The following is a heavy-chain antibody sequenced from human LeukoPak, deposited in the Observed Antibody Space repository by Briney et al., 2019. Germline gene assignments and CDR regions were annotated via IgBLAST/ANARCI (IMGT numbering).Heavy chain of an antibody. D-gene: IGHD3-22*01. CDR1: GGSISSSSYY. V-gene: IGHV4-39*01. CDR3: ARIITMIVVVHDAFDI. Sequence: SETLSLTCTVSGGSISSSSYYWGWIRQPPGKGREWIGSIYYSGSTYYNPSLKSRVTISVDTSKNQFSLKLSSVTAADTAVYYCARIITMIVVVHDAFDIWGQGTMVTVP. CDR2: IYYSGST. J-gene: IGHJ3*02.